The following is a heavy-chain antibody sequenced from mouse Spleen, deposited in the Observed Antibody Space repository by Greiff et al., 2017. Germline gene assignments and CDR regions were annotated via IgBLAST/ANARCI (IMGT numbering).Heavy chain of an antibody. CDR1: GYTFTDYY. CDR3: ARGRAYYDYDGSAWFAY. V-gene: IGHV1-84*01. CDR2: IYPGSGNT. D-gene: IGHD2-4*01. J-gene: IGHJ3*01. Sequence: LVESGPELVKPGASVKISCKASGYTFTDYYINWVKQRPGQGLEWIGWIYPGSGNTKYNEKFKGKATLTVDTSSSTAYMQLSSLTSEDSAVYFCARGRAYYDYDGSAWFAYWGQGTLVTVSA.